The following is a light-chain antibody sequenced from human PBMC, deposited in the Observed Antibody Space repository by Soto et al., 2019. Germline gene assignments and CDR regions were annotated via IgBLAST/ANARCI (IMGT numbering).Light chain of an antibody. Sequence: EIVLTQSPGTLSLSPGERATLSCRASQSVSSSYLAWYQQKPGQAPRLLIYGASSRATGIPDRFSGSGSGIDFTLTISRLEPEDFAVYYCQQYGSSPTTFGQGTKVDIK. J-gene: IGKJ1*01. V-gene: IGKV3-20*01. CDR2: GAS. CDR3: QQYGSSPTT. CDR1: QSVSSSY.